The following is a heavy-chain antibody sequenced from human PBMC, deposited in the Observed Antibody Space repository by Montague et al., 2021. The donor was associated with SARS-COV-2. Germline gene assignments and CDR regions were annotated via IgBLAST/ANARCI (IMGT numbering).Heavy chain of an antibody. CDR1: GDSVSSNTAT. D-gene: IGHD2-2*01. CDR3: ARIVSLVVPGDIPQMCYFGLDV. Sequence: CAISGDSVSSNTATWNWIRQSPSRGLEWLGRTYYRSKWYHDYAISLKSRITINPDTSKNQVVLTVTNVDPSDTATYYCARIVSLVVPGDIPQMCYFGLDVWGQGTTVIVSS. J-gene: IGHJ6*02. V-gene: IGHV6-1*01. CDR2: TYYRSKWYH.